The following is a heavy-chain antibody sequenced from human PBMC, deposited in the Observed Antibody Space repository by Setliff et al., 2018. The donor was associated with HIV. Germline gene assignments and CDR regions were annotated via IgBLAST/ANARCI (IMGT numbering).Heavy chain of an antibody. Sequence: SETLSLTCAIYGGSFSNYYWSWIRHTPGRGLEWIAEINQNGRTNYNPALKSRVLVSLDTSKNQCSLHLVSVTAADTAVYFCAREKSITNAWYGGYYFDYWGQGTTVTVSS. CDR2: INQNGRT. CDR1: GGSFSNYY. D-gene: IGHD3-3*01. V-gene: IGHV4-34*01. CDR3: AREKSITNAWYGGYYFDY. J-gene: IGHJ4*02.